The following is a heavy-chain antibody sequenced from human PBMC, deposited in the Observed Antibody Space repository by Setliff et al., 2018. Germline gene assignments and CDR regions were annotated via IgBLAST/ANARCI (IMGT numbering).Heavy chain of an antibody. CDR1: GLSFNNYA. Sequence: GGSMRLSCEGSGLSFNNYAISWVRELPGKRPEWVSSICGSGGRTYYADSVKGRFTVSRDNSKNTISLQMNRLHADDTALYSCAKDRYFDASGNFYVNGAFDIWGQGTVVTVSS. D-gene: IGHD2-21*02. V-gene: IGHV3-23*01. J-gene: IGHJ3*02. CDR2: ICGSGGRT. CDR3: AKDRYFDASGNFYVNGAFDI.